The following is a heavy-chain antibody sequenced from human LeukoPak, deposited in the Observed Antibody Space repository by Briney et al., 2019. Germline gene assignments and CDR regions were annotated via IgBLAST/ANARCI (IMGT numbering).Heavy chain of an antibody. J-gene: IGHJ4*02. CDR3: AKCIVGATAPFHY. CDR1: GFTFSIYA. V-gene: IGHV3-23*01. Sequence: GGSLRLSCAASGFTFSIYAMSWVRQAPGKGLEWVSAISGSGGSTYYADSVKGRFTISRDNSKNTLYLQMNSLRAEDTAVYYCAKCIVGATAPFHYWGQGTLVTVSS. D-gene: IGHD1-26*01. CDR2: ISGSGGST.